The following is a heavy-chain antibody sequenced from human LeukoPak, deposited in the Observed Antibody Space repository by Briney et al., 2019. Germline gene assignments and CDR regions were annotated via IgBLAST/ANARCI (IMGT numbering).Heavy chain of an antibody. CDR3: AKGTMHDY. CDR2: ISDSGGNT. Sequence: GGSLRLSCAASGFTFSTDAMNWVRQAPGKGLDWVSGISDSGGNTYYADSVKGRFTISRDKSNNTLDLQMNSLRAEDTAVYYCAKGTMHDYWGQGTLVTVSS. CDR1: GFTFSTDA. J-gene: IGHJ4*02. V-gene: IGHV3-23*01. D-gene: IGHD4/OR15-4a*01.